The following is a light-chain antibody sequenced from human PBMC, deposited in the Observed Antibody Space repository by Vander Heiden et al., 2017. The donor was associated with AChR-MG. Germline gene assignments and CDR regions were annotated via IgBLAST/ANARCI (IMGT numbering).Light chain of an antibody. J-gene: IGLJ2*01. CDR1: GSNAASND. V-gene: IGLV1-51*02. CDR2: EKK. CDR3: GTWDSSLSSGV. Sequence: QSVLTQPPSVSAAPGQKVTIASAGSGSNAASNDGSWYQQLRGTAPKLLIYEKKKRPSGIPDRFAGSKSGTSATLGITGLQTGDEADYYCGTWDSSLSSGVFGGGTKLTVL.